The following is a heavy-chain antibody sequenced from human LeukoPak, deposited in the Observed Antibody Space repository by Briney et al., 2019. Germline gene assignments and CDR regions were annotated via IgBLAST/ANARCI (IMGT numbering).Heavy chain of an antibody. CDR1: GGTFSSYG. CDR3: AREDDTGRYMGDDAFDI. Sequence: ASVKVSCKASGGTFSSYGISWVRQAPGQGLEWMGGIIPIFGPANYAQKFQGRVTITADESTSTAYMELSSLRPEDTAVYYCAREDDTGRYMGDDAFDIWGQGTMVTISS. V-gene: IGHV1-69*13. D-gene: IGHD1-26*01. J-gene: IGHJ3*02. CDR2: IIPIFGPA.